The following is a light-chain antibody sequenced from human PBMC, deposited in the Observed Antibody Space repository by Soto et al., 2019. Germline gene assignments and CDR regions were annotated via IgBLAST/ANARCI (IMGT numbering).Light chain of an antibody. Sequence: LAQSPGSLSLSPGERATLTCSSSQSFNSIYLAWYQQKPGKAPKPLIYTASTLQSGVPSRFSGSGAGAEFTLTITGLQPEDFATYFCQQFHTYPWTFGQGTKVDIK. J-gene: IGKJ1*01. V-gene: IGKV1-9*01. CDR3: QQFHTYPWT. CDR2: TAS. CDR1: QSFNSIY.